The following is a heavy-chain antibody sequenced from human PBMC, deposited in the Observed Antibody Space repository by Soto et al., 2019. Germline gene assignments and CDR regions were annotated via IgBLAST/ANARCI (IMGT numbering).Heavy chain of an antibody. D-gene: IGHD1-26*01. CDR2: IIPIFGTA. V-gene: IGHV1-69*13. J-gene: IGHJ6*01. CDR3: ARDRGKRWLLLTSYYYYNRMEV. CDR1: GCTFSSYA. Sequence: SVKVSCKASGCTFSSYAISWVRQAPGQGLEWMGGIIPIFGTANYAQKFQGRVTITADESTSTAYMELSSLRSEDTAVYYCARDRGKRWLLLTSYYYYNRMEVWRQGTTGTGSS.